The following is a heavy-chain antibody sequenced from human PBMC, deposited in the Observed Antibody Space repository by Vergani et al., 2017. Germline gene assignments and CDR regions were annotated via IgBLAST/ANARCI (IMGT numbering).Heavy chain of an antibody. CDR3: ATRNVSVVAATVGLDAFDI. D-gene: IGHD2-15*01. Sequence: QVQLVQSGAEVKKPGASVKVSCTVSGYTLTELSMHWVRQAPGKGLEWMGGFDPEEGDTIYAQKFQGRVTMTEDTSTDTAYMELSSLRAEDTAVYYCATRNVSVVAATVGLDAFDIWGQGTMVTVSS. CDR1: GYTLTELS. J-gene: IGHJ3*02. CDR2: FDPEEGDT. V-gene: IGHV1-24*01.